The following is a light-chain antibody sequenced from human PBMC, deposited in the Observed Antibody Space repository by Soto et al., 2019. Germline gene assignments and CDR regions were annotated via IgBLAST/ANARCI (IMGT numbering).Light chain of an antibody. Sequence: SVLPQPPSASGSPGQSVTISCTGTGSDVGGYNYVSWYQHHPGKAPKLMLYEVSTRPSGVPDRFSGSKSGNTASLTVSGLQAEDEADYYCSSYACSNIYVVFVGGTKLTVL. CDR1: GSDVGGYNY. CDR3: SSYACSNIYVV. J-gene: IGLJ2*01. CDR2: EVS. V-gene: IGLV2-8*01.